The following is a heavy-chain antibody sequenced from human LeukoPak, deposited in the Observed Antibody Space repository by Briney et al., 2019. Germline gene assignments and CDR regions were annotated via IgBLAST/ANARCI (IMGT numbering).Heavy chain of an antibody. CDR2: INLNSGGT. CDR3: ARSPHILTGENFDY. J-gene: IGHJ4*02. CDR1: GYTFTSYY. D-gene: IGHD3-9*01. V-gene: IGHV1-2*02. Sequence: ASVKVSCKASGYTFTSYYIHWVRQAPGQGLEWMGWINLNSGGTNYAQKFQDRVTVTTDTSITTAYMELSRLRFDDTALYYCARSPHILTGENFDYWGQGTLVTVSS.